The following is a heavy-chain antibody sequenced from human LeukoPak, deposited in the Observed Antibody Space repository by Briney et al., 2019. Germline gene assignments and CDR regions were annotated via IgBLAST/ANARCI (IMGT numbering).Heavy chain of an antibody. J-gene: IGHJ4*02. CDR1: GFTFSSYA. D-gene: IGHD6-19*01. V-gene: IGHV3-23*01. Sequence: GGSLRLSCAASGFTFSSYAMSWVRQAPGKGLEWVSAISGSGGSTYYAGSVKGRFTISRDNSKNTLYLQMNSLRAEDTAVYYCAKPSRSSGHPWGYFDYWGQGTLVTVSS. CDR2: ISGSGGST. CDR3: AKPSRSSGHPWGYFDY.